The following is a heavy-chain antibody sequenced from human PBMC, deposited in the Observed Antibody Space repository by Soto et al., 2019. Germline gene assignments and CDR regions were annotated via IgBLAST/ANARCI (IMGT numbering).Heavy chain of an antibody. CDR3: ATTSNAIPRIHYYYSGMDV. J-gene: IGHJ6*02. Sequence: GASVKVSCKASGYTFTGNYIHWVRQAPGQGLEWMGWINPNTGATKFAQMFQGRVTMTRDTSRDTYIRTAYMELSRLRSDDTAIDFCATTSNAIPRIHYYYSGMDVWGQGTSVTVSS. CDR2: INPNTGAT. D-gene: IGHD2-8*01. CDR1: GYTFTGNY. V-gene: IGHV1-2*02.